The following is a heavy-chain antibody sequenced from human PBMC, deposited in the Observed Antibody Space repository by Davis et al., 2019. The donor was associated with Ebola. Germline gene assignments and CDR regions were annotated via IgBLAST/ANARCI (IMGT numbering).Heavy chain of an antibody. CDR1: GFTFSSYW. Sequence: GESLKISCAASGFTFSSYWMHWVRQAPGKGLVWVSRINSDGSSTSYADSVKGRFTISRDNSKNTLYLQMNSLRAEDTAVYYCAKSRVLYYYGMDVWGQGTTVTVSS. V-gene: IGHV3-74*01. CDR2: INSDGSST. J-gene: IGHJ6*02. D-gene: IGHD3-10*01. CDR3: AKSRVLYYYGMDV.